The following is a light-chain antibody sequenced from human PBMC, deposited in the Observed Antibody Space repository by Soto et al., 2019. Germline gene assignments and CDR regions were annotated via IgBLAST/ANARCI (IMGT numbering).Light chain of an antibody. Sequence: EIVMTQSPATLSVSPGERATLSCRASQSVSSNLAWYQQKPGQAPRLLIYGASTRATGIPARYSGSGCGTEFTPTIYSLQSQDSAVYYCQQYNNWRTFGQGTEVEIK. V-gene: IGKV3-15*01. CDR1: QSVSSN. CDR3: QQYNNWRT. CDR2: GAS. J-gene: IGKJ1*01.